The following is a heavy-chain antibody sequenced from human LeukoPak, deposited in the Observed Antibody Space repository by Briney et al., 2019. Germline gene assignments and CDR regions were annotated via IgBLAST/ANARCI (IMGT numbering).Heavy chain of an antibody. CDR3: ARGRRGYSGYDLSAFDI. V-gene: IGHV1-69*13. CDR1: GGTFSSYA. Sequence: SVKVSCKASGGTFSSYAISWVRQAPGQGLEWMGGIIPIFGTANYAQKFQGRVTITADESTSTAYMELSSLRSEDTAVYYCARGRRGYSGYDLSAFDIWGQGTMVTVSS. D-gene: IGHD5-12*01. CDR2: IIPIFGTA. J-gene: IGHJ3*02.